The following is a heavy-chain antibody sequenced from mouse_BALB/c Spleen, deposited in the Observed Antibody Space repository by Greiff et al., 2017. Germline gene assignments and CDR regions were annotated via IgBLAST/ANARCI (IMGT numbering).Heavy chain of an antibody. CDR3: ARDLWGGFAY. J-gene: IGHJ3*01. CDR2: IRNKANGYTT. CDR1: GFTFTDYY. Sequence: EVKLVESGGGLVQPGGSLRLSCATSGFTFTDYYMSWVRQPPGKALEWLGFIRNKANGYTTEYSASVKGRFTISRDNSQSILYLQMNTLRAEDSATYYCARDLWGGFAYWGQGTLVTVSA. D-gene: IGHD1-1*02. V-gene: IGHV7-3*02.